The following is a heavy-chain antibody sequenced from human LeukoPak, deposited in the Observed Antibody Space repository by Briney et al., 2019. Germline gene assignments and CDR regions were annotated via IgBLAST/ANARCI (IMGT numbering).Heavy chain of an antibody. D-gene: IGHD6-19*01. J-gene: IGHJ4*02. CDR1: GFTFSSYA. Sequence: GGSLRLSCAASGFTFSSYAMSWVRQAPGKGLEWVSAISGRGGSTYYADSVKGRFTISRDNSKNTLYLQMNSLRAEDTAVYYCAKVHMYSGWNYYFDYWGQGTLVTVSS. V-gene: IGHV3-23*01. CDR3: AKVHMYSGWNYYFDY. CDR2: ISGRGGST.